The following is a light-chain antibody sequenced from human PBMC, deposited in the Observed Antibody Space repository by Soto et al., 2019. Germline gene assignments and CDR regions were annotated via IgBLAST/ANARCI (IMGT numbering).Light chain of an antibody. V-gene: IGKV3-15*01. Sequence: EVELPKSSATLAWSPGERAKVSCKASLSVNDYLAWYQQKPGPAHRLIIYGASTRATGIPARFSGSGCGTEFAFTISSLQSEDFAASFCQQYKKGPTLAVGQGTKLDIK. CDR1: LSVNDY. J-gene: IGKJ5*01. CDR2: GAS. CDR3: QQYKKGPTLA.